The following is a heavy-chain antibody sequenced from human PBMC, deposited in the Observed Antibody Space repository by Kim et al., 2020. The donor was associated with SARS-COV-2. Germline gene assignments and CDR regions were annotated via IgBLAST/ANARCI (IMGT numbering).Heavy chain of an antibody. CDR3: TRDFRSACRGTSCHYFDF. J-gene: IGHJ4*02. CDR2: INNDNGNS. Sequence: ASVKVSCKASGFTFTSYGISWVRQAPGQGLEWMAWINNDNGNSNYVQSYRGRVSVTRDTSTSTAYMELRSLRSADTGVYYCTRDFRSACRGTSCHYFDFWGQRTLVTVSS. V-gene: IGHV1-18*01. CDR1: GFTFTSYG. D-gene: IGHD2-2*01.